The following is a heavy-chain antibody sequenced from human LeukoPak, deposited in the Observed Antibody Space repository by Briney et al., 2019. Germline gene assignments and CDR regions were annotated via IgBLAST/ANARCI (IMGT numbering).Heavy chain of an antibody. V-gene: IGHV3-53*01. D-gene: IGHD4-11*01. CDR3: ASAHSNYAAPFDY. CDR2: IYSGGST. J-gene: IGHJ4*02. Sequence: GGSLRLSCAASGFTVSSNYMSWVRQAPGKGLGWVSVIYSGGSTYYADSVKGRFTISRDNSKNTLYLQMNSLRAEDTAVYYCASAHSNYAAPFDYWGQGTLVTVSS. CDR1: GFTVSSNY.